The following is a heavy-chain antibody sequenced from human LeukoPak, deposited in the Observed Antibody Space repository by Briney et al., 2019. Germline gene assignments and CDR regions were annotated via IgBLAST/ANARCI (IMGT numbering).Heavy chain of an antibody. D-gene: IGHD3-22*01. V-gene: IGHV4-34*01. CDR3: ARGNYYDSSGYEYGSY. CDR1: GGSFSGYY. J-gene: IGHJ4*02. Sequence: TSETLSLTCAVYGGSFSGYYWSWIRQPPGEGLEWIGEINHSGSTNYNPSLKSRVTISVDTSKNQFSLKLSSVTGADTAVYYCARGNYYDSSGYEYGSYWGQGTLVTVSS. CDR2: INHSGST.